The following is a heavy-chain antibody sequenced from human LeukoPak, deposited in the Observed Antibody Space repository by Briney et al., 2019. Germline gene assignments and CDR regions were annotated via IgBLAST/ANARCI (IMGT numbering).Heavy chain of an antibody. CDR1: GGSFSGYY. V-gene: IGHV4-34*01. J-gene: IGHJ4*02. Sequence: SETLSLTCAVYGGSFSGYYWSWIRQPPGKGLEWIGEINHSGSTNYNPSLKSRATISVDTSKNQFSLKLSSVTAADTAVYYCARRSGWYGYLDYWGQGTLVTVSS. CDR3: ARRSGWYGYLDY. CDR2: INHSGST. D-gene: IGHD6-19*01.